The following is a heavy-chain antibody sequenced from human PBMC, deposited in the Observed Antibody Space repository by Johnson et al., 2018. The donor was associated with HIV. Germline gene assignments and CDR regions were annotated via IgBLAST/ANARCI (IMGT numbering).Heavy chain of an antibody. CDR1: GFTVSSNN. CDR3: AKGVCRWGSGPGCAFDI. J-gene: IGHJ3*02. CDR2: IHSGGNT. V-gene: IGHV3-53*01. Sequence: VQLVESGGGWIQPGGSLRLSCAASGFTVSSNNMSWVRQAPGKGLEWVSVIHSGGNTYYADSVTGRFTISSDNSKNTLYLQMNSLRAEDTALYYCAKGVCRWGSGPGCAFDIWGQGTMVTVSS. D-gene: IGHD2-15*01.